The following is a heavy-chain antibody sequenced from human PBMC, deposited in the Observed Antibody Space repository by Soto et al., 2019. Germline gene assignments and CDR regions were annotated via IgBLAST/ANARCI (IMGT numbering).Heavy chain of an antibody. J-gene: IGHJ4*02. Sequence: SETLSLTCTVSGGSISSYYWGWIRQPPGKGLEWIGYIYYSGSTNYNPSLKSRVTISVDTSKNQFSLKLSSVTAADTAVYYCARGSGSYYNLNFDYWGQGTLVTVSS. V-gene: IGHV4-59*01. CDR2: IYYSGST. CDR3: ARGSGSYYNLNFDY. D-gene: IGHD1-26*01. CDR1: GGSISSYY.